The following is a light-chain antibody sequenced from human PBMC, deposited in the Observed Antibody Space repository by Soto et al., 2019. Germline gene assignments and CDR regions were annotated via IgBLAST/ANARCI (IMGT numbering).Light chain of an antibody. CDR2: GNN. CDR1: SSNIGAGYD. J-gene: IGLJ1*01. Sequence: QSVLTQPPSVSGAPGQRVTISCTGSSSNIGAGYDVHWYQQLPGTAPKLLIYGNNNRPSGVPDRFSGSKSGTSASLAITGLQAEDEADYYCQSYDRSLSGTLFGTGTKLTVL. CDR3: QSYDRSLSGTL. V-gene: IGLV1-40*01.